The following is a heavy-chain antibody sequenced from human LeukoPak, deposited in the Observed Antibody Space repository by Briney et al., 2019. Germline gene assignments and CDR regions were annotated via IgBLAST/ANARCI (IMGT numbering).Heavy chain of an antibody. J-gene: IGHJ3*02. CDR1: GGSISSSNYY. V-gene: IGHV4-39*07. D-gene: IGHD3-10*01. CDR3: ARSDGYGLVGI. CDR2: IYYSGST. Sequence: PSETLSLTCTVSGGSISSSNYYWGWIRQPPGKGLEWIGNIYYSGSTYYNPSFKSRLTISVDTSKNQFSLTLSSVTAADTAVYYCARSDGYGLVGIWGQGTMVTVSS.